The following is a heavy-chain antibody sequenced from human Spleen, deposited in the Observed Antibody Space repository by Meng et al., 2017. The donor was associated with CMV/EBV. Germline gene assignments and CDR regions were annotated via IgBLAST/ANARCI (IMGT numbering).Heavy chain of an antibody. V-gene: IGHV4-34*01. CDR2: INHSGST. CDR3: AGGKRWLQKTFDY. CDR1: GGSFSGYY. Sequence: QWQLTQWGEGLLKPSGTLFLPCAVYGGSFSGYYWSWIRQPPGKGLEWIGEINHSGSTNYNPSLKSRVTISVDTSKNQFSLKLSSVTAADTAVYYCAGGKRWLQKTFDYWGQGTLVTVSS. D-gene: IGHD5-24*01. J-gene: IGHJ4*02.